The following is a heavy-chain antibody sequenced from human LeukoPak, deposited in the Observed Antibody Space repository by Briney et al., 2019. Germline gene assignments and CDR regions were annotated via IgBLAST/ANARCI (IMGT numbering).Heavy chain of an antibody. CDR3: AKDTYYYDSSGTLDY. Sequence: PGGSLRLSCAASGFTFSSYAMSWVRQAPGKGLEWVSAISGNGGSTYYADSVKGRFTISRDNSKNTLYLQMNSLRAEDTAVYYCAKDTYYYDSSGTLDYWGQGTLVTVSS. D-gene: IGHD3-22*01. J-gene: IGHJ4*02. CDR1: GFTFSSYA. V-gene: IGHV3-23*01. CDR2: ISGNGGST.